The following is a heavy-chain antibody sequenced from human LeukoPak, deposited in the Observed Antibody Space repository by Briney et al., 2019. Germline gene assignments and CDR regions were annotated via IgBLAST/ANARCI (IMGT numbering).Heavy chain of an antibody. CDR1: GYSFTSYW. V-gene: IGHV5-51*01. CDR2: IYPGDSDT. CDR3: ASSAYCGGDCYSTDAFDI. Sequence: GESLKISCKGSGYSFTSYWIGWVRQMPGKGLEWMGIIYPGDSDTRYSPSFQGQVTISADKSISTAYLQWSCLKASDTAMYYCASSAYCGGDCYSTDAFDIWGQGTMVTVSS. D-gene: IGHD2-21*02. J-gene: IGHJ3*02.